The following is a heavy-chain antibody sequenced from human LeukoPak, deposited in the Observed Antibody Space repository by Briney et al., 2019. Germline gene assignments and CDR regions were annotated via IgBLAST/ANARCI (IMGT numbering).Heavy chain of an antibody. CDR2: IKQDGSEK. CDR1: GFTFSSYW. V-gene: IGHV3-7*03. Sequence: GGSLRLSCAASGFTFSSYWMSWVRQAPGKGLEWVANIKQDGSEKYYVDSVKGRFTISRDNAKNSLYLQMNSLRAEDTAVYYCARGLLGYCSGGSCPAYYFDYWGQGTLVTVSS. CDR3: ARGLLGYCSGGSCPAYYFDY. D-gene: IGHD2-15*01. J-gene: IGHJ4*02.